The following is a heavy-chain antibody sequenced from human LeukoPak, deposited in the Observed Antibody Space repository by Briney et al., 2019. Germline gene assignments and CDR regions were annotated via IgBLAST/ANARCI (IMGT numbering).Heavy chain of an antibody. D-gene: IGHD2-2*01. CDR2: ISSSSSYI. CDR1: GFTFSSYS. CDR3: ARDRNCSSTSCYLFDY. V-gene: IGHV3-21*01. J-gene: IGHJ4*02. Sequence: PGGSLRLSCAASGFTFSSYSMNWVRQAPGKGLEWVASISSSSSYIYYADSVKGRFTISRDNAKNSLYLQMNSLRAEDTAVYYCARDRNCSSTSCYLFDYWGQGTLVTVSS.